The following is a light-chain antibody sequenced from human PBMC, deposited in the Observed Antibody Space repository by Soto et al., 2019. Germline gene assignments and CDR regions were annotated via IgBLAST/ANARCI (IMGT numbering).Light chain of an antibody. CDR1: QSISSW. V-gene: IGKV1-5*03. CDR2: KAS. CDR3: QQYNSLWT. Sequence: DIQMTQSPSTLSASVGDRVTITCRASQSISSWLAWYQQKPGKAPKLLIYKASSLESGVPSRFSGSGSGTEFTLTISSLQPDDFATYYCQQYNSLWTFGQGIKV. J-gene: IGKJ1*01.